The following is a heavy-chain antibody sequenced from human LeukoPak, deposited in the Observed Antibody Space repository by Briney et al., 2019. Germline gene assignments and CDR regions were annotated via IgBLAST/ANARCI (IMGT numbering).Heavy chain of an antibody. CDR3: ATSYRILPAASLDY. CDR1: GFTFSTYS. Sequence: GGSLRLSCAASGFTFSTYSMTWVRQSPGRGLEWVSSISSSSVYIYYADSVKGRFIISRDNAKTSLYLQMTSLRAEDTAVYYCATSYRILPAASLDYWGQGALVTVSS. J-gene: IGHJ4*02. V-gene: IGHV3-21*01. D-gene: IGHD2-2*01. CDR2: ISSSSVYI.